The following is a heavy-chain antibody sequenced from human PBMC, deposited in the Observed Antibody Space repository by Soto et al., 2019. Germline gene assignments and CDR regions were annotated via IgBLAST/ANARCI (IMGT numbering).Heavy chain of an antibody. V-gene: IGHV3-30-3*01. CDR2: ISYDGSNK. CDR1: GFTFSSYA. CDR3: ARDKSPYSSGWHNRHFDY. Sequence: QVQLVESGGGVVQPGRSLRLSCAASGFTFSSYAMHWVRQAPGKGLEWVAVISYDGSNKYYADSVKGRFTISRDNSQNTLYLQRNSLRAEDTAVYYCARDKSPYSSGWHNRHFDYWGQGTLVTVSS. D-gene: IGHD6-19*01. J-gene: IGHJ4*02.